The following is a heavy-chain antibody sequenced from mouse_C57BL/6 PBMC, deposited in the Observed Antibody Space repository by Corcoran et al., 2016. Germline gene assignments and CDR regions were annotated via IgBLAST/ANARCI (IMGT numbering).Heavy chain of an antibody. Sequence: QVQLQQSGAELVKPGASVKISCKASGYAFSSYWMNWVKQRPGKGLEWIGQIYPGDGDTNYNGKFKGKATLTADKSSSTAYMQLSSLTSEDSAVYFCARRRDYGSSYYFDYWGQGTTLTVSS. CDR1: GYAFSSYW. V-gene: IGHV1-80*01. CDR2: IYPGDGDT. D-gene: IGHD1-1*01. CDR3: ARRRDYGSSYYFDY. J-gene: IGHJ2*01.